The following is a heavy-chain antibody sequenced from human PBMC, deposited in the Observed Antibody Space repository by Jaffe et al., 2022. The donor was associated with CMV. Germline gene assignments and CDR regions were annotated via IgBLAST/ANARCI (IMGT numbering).Heavy chain of an antibody. J-gene: IGHJ5*02. CDR3: ARDWWFDP. CDR2: INHSGST. Sequence: QVQLQQWGAGLLKPSETLSLTCAVYGGSFSGYYWSWIRQPPGKGLEWIGEINHSGSTNYNPSLKSRVTISVDTSKNQFSLKLSSVTAADTAVYYCARDWWFDPWGQGTLVTVSS. V-gene: IGHV4-34*01. CDR1: GGSFSGYY.